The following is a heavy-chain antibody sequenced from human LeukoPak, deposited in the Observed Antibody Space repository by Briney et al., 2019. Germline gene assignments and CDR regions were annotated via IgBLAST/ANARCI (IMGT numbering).Heavy chain of an antibody. CDR1: GFTFSSYA. CDR2: ISGSGGST. D-gene: IGHD3-22*01. CDR3: AKSSRREYYYDSSGYYYLYFDY. Sequence: GGSLRLSCAASGFTFSSYAMSWFRQAPGKGLEWVSAISGSGGSTYYADSVKGRFTISRDNPKNTLYLQMNSLRAEDTAVYYCAKSSRREYYYDSSGYYYLYFDYWGQGTLVTVSS. V-gene: IGHV3-23*01. J-gene: IGHJ4*02.